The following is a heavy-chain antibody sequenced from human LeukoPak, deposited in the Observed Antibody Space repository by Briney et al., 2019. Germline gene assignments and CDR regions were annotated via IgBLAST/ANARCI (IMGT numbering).Heavy chain of an antibody. CDR3: ARGGSYWYHGSGSYAFDI. J-gene: IGHJ3*02. CDR2: ISSSSSTI. CDR1: GFTSSSYS. Sequence: GGSLRLSCAASGFTSSSYSMYWVRQAAGKVLEWVSYISSSSSTIYYVDSVKGRFTISKDNAKNSLYLQMNSLRDQDTAVYYCARGGSYWYHGSGSYAFDIWGQGTMVTVSS. V-gene: IGHV3-48*02. D-gene: IGHD3-10*01.